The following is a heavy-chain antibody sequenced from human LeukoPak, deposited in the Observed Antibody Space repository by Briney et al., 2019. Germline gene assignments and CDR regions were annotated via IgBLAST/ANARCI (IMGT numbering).Heavy chain of an antibody. V-gene: IGHV4-39*01. J-gene: IGHJ4*02. CDR2: IYYTGSI. CDR3: ARLSKGRYFDYIFDY. Sequence: SETLSLTCTVSGGSVSSTEFYWGWIRQPPGKGLQWIGNIYYTGSIYYNPSLNSRVTMSVDTSQNLISLKMTSVTAADTAVYYCARLSKGRYFDYIFDYWGQGTLVTVSS. CDR1: GGSVSSTEFY. D-gene: IGHD3-9*01.